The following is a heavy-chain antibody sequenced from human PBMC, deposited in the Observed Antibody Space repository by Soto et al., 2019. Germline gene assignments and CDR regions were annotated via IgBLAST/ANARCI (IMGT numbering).Heavy chain of an antibody. V-gene: IGHV4-59*01. CDR1: GGSISSYY. J-gene: IGHJ6*02. CDR2: MYNTGST. CDR3: ARDLWGYCGTDCYPLDV. Sequence: SETLSLTCTVSGGSISSYYWSWIRQPPGKGLEWIGYMYNTGSTVYNPSLKSRVTISVDTSKNQFSLKLNAVTAADTAVYYCARDLWGYCGTDCYPLDVWGQGTTVIVSS. D-gene: IGHD2-21*02.